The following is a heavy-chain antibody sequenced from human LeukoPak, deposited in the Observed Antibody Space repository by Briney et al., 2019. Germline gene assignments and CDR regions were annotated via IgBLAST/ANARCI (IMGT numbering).Heavy chain of an antibody. CDR1: GGSISSSNW. Sequence: PSETLSLTCAVSGGSISSSNWWSWVRQPPGKGLEWIGEIYHSGSTNYNPSLKSRVTISVDKSKNQFSLKLSSVTAADTAVYYCASADCYDSSGYSTGAFDIWGQGTMVTVSS. CDR3: ASADCYDSSGYSTGAFDI. J-gene: IGHJ3*02. V-gene: IGHV4-4*02. D-gene: IGHD3-22*01. CDR2: IYHSGST.